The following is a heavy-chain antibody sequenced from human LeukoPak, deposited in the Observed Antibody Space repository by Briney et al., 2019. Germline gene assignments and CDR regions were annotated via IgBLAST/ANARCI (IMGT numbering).Heavy chain of an antibody. CDR2: IYYSGST. D-gene: IGHD3-10*01. J-gene: IGHJ1*01. Sequence: PSETLSLTCNVSGGSISGYHWSWIRQPPGKGLEWIGYIYYSGSTNYNPSLKSRVTISVDTSKNQFSLKLSSVTAADTAVYYCARLVYGSGSPHFQHWGQGTLATVSS. V-gene: IGHV4-59*08. CDR3: ARLVYGSGSPHFQH. CDR1: GGSISGYH.